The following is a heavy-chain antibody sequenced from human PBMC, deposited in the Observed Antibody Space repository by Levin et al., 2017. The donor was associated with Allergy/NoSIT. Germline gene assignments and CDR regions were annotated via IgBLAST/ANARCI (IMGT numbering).Heavy chain of an antibody. Sequence: GESLKISCKASGYTFTGYYMHWVRQAPGQGLEWMGWINPNSGGTNYAQKFQGRVTMTRDTSISTAYMELSRLRSDDTAVYYCARDYGDYSWVSRLFDYWGQGTLVTVSS. D-gene: IGHD4-17*01. V-gene: IGHV1-2*02. J-gene: IGHJ4*02. CDR3: ARDYGDYSWVSRLFDY. CDR2: INPNSGGT. CDR1: GYTFTGYY.